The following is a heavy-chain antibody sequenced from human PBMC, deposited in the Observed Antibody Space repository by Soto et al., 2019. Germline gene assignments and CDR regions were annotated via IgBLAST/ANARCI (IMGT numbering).Heavy chain of an antibody. CDR2: ISHDGYNT. CDR1: GLAFSSYT. D-gene: IGHD3-10*01. J-gene: IGHJ5*02. Sequence: QVQLVESGGGVVQPGTSLRLACAASGLAFSSYTIHWVRQAPGKGLEWVAVISHDGYNTYYADSVRGRFIISRDNSKRTLYLQMNSLRGDDTAVYSCASHPRVGFQITWFYPWGPGTLVTVSS. V-gene: IGHV3-30-3*01. CDR3: ASHPRVGFQITWFYP.